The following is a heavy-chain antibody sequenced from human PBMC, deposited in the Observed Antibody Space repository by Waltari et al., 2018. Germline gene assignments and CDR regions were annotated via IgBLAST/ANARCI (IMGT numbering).Heavy chain of an antibody. D-gene: IGHD3-16*01. J-gene: IGHJ3*02. CDR1: GFSVSNSY. Sequence: EVQLVESGGGLIQPGGSLRLSCAASGFSVSNSYVSWVPQAPGKGLEWISFIYGVDSTLYVDSVKGRFTVSRDNSKNTVHLQMNSVRVDDTAVYYCATFSNWVHDTFDIWGQGTLVSVSS. CDR2: IYGVDST. V-gene: IGHV3-53*01. CDR3: ATFSNWVHDTFDI.